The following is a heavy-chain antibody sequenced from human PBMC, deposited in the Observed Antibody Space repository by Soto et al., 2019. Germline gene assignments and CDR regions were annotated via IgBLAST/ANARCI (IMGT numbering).Heavy chain of an antibody. V-gene: IGHV4-30-4*01. CDR3: VGTGTTDDY. D-gene: IGHD4-17*01. J-gene: IGHJ4*02. CDR1: GASVRSGDYY. Sequence: QVQLQESGPGLVKPSQTLSLTCSVSGASVRSGDYYWSSIRQAPGKGLEWIGYIYNSGGSYYNPSLKGQLTISIDPSKNEFSLKLNSGTAADTAIYYCVGTGTTDDYWGRGTLVTVSS. CDR2: IYNSGGS.